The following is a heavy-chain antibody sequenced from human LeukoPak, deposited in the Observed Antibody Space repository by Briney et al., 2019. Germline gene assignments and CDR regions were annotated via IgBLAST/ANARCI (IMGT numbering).Heavy chain of an antibody. CDR3: ARVDAAAADFYYYYMDV. CDR1: GFTFSSYS. CDR2: ISSSSSYI. J-gene: IGHJ6*03. V-gene: IGHV3-21*01. D-gene: IGHD6-13*01. Sequence: PGGSLRLSCAASGFTFSSYSMNWVRQAPGKGLEWVSSISSSSSYIYYADSVKGRFTISRDNAKNSLYLQMNSLRAEDTAAYYCARVDAAAADFYYYYMDVWGKGTTVTISS.